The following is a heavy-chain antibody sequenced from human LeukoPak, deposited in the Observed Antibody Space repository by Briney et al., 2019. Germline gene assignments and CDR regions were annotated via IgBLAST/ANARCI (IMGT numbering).Heavy chain of an antibody. J-gene: IGHJ6*02. CDR2: INHSGST. CDR1: GGSFSGYY. Sequence: SETLSLTCAVYGGSFSGYYWSWIRQPPGKGLEWIGEINHSGSTNYNPSLKSRVTISVDTSKNQFSLKLSSVTAADTAVYYCAREISKPPYYYYGMDVWGQGTTVTVSS. CDR3: AREISKPPYYYYGMDV. V-gene: IGHV4-34*01.